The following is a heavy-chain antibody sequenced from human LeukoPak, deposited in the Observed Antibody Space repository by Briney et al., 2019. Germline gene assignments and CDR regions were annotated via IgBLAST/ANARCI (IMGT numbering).Heavy chain of an antibody. CDR2: ISYDGSNK. CDR1: GFNFSSYG. V-gene: IGHV3-30*18. J-gene: IGHJ5*02. Sequence: RGSLRLSCAASGFNFSSYGMHWVRQAPGKGLEWVAVISYDGSNKYYADSVKGRFTISRDNSKNTLYLQMNSLRAEDTAVYYCAKDGLLWFGELLYPPNWFDPWGQGTLVTVSS. CDR3: AKDGLLWFGELLYPPNWFDP. D-gene: IGHD3-10*01.